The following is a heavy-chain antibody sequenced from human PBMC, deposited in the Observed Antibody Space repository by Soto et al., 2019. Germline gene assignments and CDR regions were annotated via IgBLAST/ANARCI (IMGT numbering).Heavy chain of an antibody. Sequence: GGSLRLSCAASGFTFSSYGIHWVRQAPGKGLEWVAVISYDGSNKYYADSVKGRFTISRDNSKNTLYLQMNSLRAEETAVYYCAKRSFGSGSYLDYWGQGTLVTVSS. CDR3: AKRSFGSGSYLDY. D-gene: IGHD3-10*01. V-gene: IGHV3-30*18. CDR2: ISYDGSNK. CDR1: GFTFSSYG. J-gene: IGHJ4*02.